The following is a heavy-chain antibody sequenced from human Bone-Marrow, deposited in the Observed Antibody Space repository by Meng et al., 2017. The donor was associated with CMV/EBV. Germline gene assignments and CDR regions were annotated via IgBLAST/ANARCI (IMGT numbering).Heavy chain of an antibody. Sequence: SVKVSCKASGGTFSSYAISWVRQAPGQGLEWMGGIIPIFGTANYAQKFQGRVTITTDESTSTAYMELSSLRSEDTAVYYCARRFFYGDCSSTSCYIPFDYWGQGTLVTFSS. CDR2: IIPIFGTA. J-gene: IGHJ4*02. CDR1: GGTFSSYA. V-gene: IGHV1-69*05. D-gene: IGHD2-2*02. CDR3: ARRFFYGDCSSTSCYIPFDY.